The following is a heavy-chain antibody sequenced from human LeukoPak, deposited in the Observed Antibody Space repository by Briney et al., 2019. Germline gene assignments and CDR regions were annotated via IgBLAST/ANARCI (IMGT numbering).Heavy chain of an antibody. CDR2: INSGGSET. V-gene: IGHV3-74*03. D-gene: IGHD3-16*01. CDR1: GFTFSSFW. CDR3: ARVRMGDDFNPFDY. Sequence: GGSLRLSCAASGFTFSSFWIYWVRHAPGKGLVWVSRINSGGSETMYADSVKGRFTISRDNAKNTLYLEMNTLRAEDTAVYYCARVRMGDDFNPFDYWGQGTLVTVSS. J-gene: IGHJ4*02.